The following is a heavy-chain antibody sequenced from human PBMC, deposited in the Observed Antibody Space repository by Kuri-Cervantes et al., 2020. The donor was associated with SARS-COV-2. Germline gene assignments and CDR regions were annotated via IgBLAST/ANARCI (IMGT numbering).Heavy chain of an antibody. CDR3: ARRGAHDRRSSGIQLWSVYYFDY. CDR2: IYHSGST. CDR1: GYSISSGYY. V-gene: IGHV4-38-2*02. D-gene: IGHD5-18*01. J-gene: IGHJ4*02. Sequence: ESLKISCTVSGYSISSGYYWGWIRRPPGKGLEWIGSIYHSGSTYYNPSLKSRVTISVDTSKNQFSLKLSSVTAADTAVYYCARRGAHDRRSSGIQLWSVYYFDYWGQGTLVTVSS.